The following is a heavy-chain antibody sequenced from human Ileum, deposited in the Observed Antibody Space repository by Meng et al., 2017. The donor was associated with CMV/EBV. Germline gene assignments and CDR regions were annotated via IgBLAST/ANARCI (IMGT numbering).Heavy chain of an antibody. CDR2: LSYDGSNK. D-gene: IGHD2-21*01. V-gene: IGHV3-30*04. CDR3: ARDSERMGLIWMGEYTLWYGMDV. J-gene: IGHJ6*02. CDR1: GFTFNSYA. Sequence: GESPKISCASSGFTFNSYAMHWVRQAPGKGLEGVAVLSYDGSNKFYADSVKGRFTIYRDNSKNTLYLQMNSLRAEDTAVYYCARDSERMGLIWMGEYTLWYGMDVWGQGTTVTVSS.